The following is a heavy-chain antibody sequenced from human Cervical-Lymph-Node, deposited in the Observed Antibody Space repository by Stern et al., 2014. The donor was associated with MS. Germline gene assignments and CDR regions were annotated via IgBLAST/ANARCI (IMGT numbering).Heavy chain of an antibody. CDR2: IIPIFGTA. V-gene: IGHV1-69*12. CDR3: ARGVEEWLRYSGWFDP. J-gene: IGHJ5*02. D-gene: IGHD5-12*01. CDR1: GGTFSSYA. Sequence: QDQLVQSGAEVKKPGSSVKVSCKASGGTFSSYAISWVRQAPGQGLEWMGGIIPIFGTANYAQKVQGRGTITADQSTSTAYMELSSLRSEDTAVYYCARGVEEWLRYSGWFDPWGQGTLVTVSS.